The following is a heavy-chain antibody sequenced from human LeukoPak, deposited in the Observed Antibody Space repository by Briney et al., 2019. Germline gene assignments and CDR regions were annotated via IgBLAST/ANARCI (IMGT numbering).Heavy chain of an antibody. J-gene: IGHJ4*02. CDR3: ARSSITFGGVIVGYDY. Sequence: GASVKVSCKASGYTFTSYDINWVRQAPGQGLEWMGWMNPNSGNTGYAQKFQGRVTMTRNTSISTAYMELSSLRSEDTAVYYCARSSITFGGVIVGYDYWGQGTLVTVSS. D-gene: IGHD3-16*02. CDR2: MNPNSGNT. V-gene: IGHV1-8*01. CDR1: GYTFTSYD.